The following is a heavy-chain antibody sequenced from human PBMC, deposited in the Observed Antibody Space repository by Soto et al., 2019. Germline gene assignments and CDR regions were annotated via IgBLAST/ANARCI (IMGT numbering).Heavy chain of an antibody. D-gene: IGHD6-19*01. V-gene: IGHV3-7*04. CDR3: AGGTGWVIDY. CDR2: IKKDGSET. CDR1: GFTFNNYW. Sequence: EVPLVESGGALVQPGGSLRLSCTASGFTFNNYWMNWVRQAPGKGLEWVANIKKDGSETYYLDSVKGRFSISRDNAKNSLYLQISSLRDADTAMYYCAGGTGWVIDYWGQGTLVTVS. J-gene: IGHJ4*02.